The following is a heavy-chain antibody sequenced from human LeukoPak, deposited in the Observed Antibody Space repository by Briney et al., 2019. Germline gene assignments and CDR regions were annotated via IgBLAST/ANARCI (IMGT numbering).Heavy chain of an antibody. CDR3: ARDLGATTLLYYYYGMDV. CDR1: GFTFSSYA. D-gene: IGHD5-12*01. V-gene: IGHV3-30-3*01. CDR2: ISYDGSNK. J-gene: IGHJ6*02. Sequence: GRSLRLSCAASGFTFSSYAMHWVRQAPGKGLEWVAVISYDGSNKYYADSVKGRFTISRDNSKNTLYLQMNSLRAEDTAVYYCARDLGATTLLYYYYGMDVWGQGTTVTVSS.